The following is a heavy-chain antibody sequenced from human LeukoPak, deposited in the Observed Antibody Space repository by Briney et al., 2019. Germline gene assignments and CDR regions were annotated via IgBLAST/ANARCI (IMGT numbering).Heavy chain of an antibody. CDR3: ARNFRGHVYNRDWYFDL. CDR2: LNPSGGST. J-gene: IGHJ2*01. D-gene: IGHD5-24*01. V-gene: IGHV1-46*01. CDR1: GYTFISHN. Sequence: GASVKVSCKASGYTFISHNMHWVRQAPRHGLEWMGMLNPSGGSTTYAQKFQGRVTMTRDTSTSTVYIDLSSLSSDDTAVYFCARNFRGHVYNRDWYFDLWGRGTLVTVFS.